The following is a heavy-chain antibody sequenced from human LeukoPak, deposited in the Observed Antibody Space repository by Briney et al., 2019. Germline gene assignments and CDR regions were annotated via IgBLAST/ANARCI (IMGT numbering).Heavy chain of an antibody. D-gene: IGHD2-8*01. V-gene: IGHV4-34*01. J-gene: IGHJ4*02. CDR3: AGGVLVKVYAAFDH. Sequence: SETLSLTCTVYGGSFNDYYWTWIRQSPGKGLEWVAEIIHSGRTNYNPSLGSRVSLSVDTSKRQFSLKLTSVTAADTAVYFCAGGVLVKVYAAFDHWGQGTLVTVSS. CDR1: GGSFNDYY. CDR2: IIHSGRT.